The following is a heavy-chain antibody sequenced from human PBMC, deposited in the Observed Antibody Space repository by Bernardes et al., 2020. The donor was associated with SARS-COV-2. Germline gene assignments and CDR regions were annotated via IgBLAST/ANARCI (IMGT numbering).Heavy chain of an antibody. D-gene: IGHD4-17*01. CDR1: GFTFSNYA. J-gene: IGHJ5*01. CDR2: IYGGAYNT. Sequence: GGSLRLSCAASGFTFSNYAMSRVRQAPGKGLEWVSAIYGGAYNTYYADSVKGRFTISRDNSKNTLYLQMNSLRAEDTALYYCAKERGDYAGYNWFDSWGQGTLVTVSS. CDR3: AKERGDYAGYNWFDS. V-gene: IGHV3-23*01.